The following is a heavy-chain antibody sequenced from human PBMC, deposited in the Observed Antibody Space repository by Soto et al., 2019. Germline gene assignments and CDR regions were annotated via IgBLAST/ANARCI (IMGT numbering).Heavy chain of an antibody. CDR3: ATGIAAAAIHYMDV. V-gene: IGHV3-11*01. CDR2: ISSSGSTI. J-gene: IGHJ6*03. CDR1: GFTFSDYY. Sequence: GGSLRLSCTASGFTFSDYYMSWIRQAPGKGLEWVSYISSSGSTIYYADSVKGRFTISRDNAKNSLYLQMNSLRAEDTAVYYCATGIAAAAIHYMDVWGKGTTVTVSS. D-gene: IGHD6-13*01.